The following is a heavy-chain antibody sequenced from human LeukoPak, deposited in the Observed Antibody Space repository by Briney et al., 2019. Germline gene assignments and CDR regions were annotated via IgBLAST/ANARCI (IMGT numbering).Heavy chain of an antibody. CDR1: GGTLSSYA. CDR2: IIPIFGTA. D-gene: IGHD1-26*01. V-gene: IGHV1-69*13. CDR3: ARGAHHGTDFDY. Sequence: SVKVSCKASGGTLSSYAISWVRQAPGQGLEWMGGIIPIFGTANYAQKFQGRVTITADEPTSTAYMELSSLRTEDTAVYYCARGAHHGTDFDYWGQGTLVTISS. J-gene: IGHJ4*02.